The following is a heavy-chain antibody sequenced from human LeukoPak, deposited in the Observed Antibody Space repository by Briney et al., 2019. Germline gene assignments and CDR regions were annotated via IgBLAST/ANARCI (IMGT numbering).Heavy chain of an antibody. J-gene: IGHJ3*02. CDR1: GFTFSSYA. Sequence: GGSLRLSCAASGFTFSSYAMSWVRQAPGKGLEWVSAISGSGGSTYYADSVKGRFTISRDNSKNTLYLQMNSLRAEDTAVYYCAKDRRVYDYVWGSYRPDAFDIWGQGTMVTVSS. D-gene: IGHD3-16*02. CDR3: AKDRRVYDYVWGSYRPDAFDI. V-gene: IGHV3-23*01. CDR2: ISGSGGST.